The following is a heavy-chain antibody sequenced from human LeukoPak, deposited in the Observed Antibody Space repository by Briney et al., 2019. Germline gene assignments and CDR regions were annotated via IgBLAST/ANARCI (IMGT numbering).Heavy chain of an antibody. CDR1: GYSISSGYY. CDR2: IYHSGST. J-gene: IGHJ6*02. CDR3: ARENYIYYGMDV. Sequence: SETLSLTCTVSGYSISSGYYWGWIRQPPGKGLEWIGSIYHSGSTYYNPSLKSRVTISVDTSKNQFSLKLSSVTAADTAVYYCARENYIYYGMDVWGQGTTVTVSS. V-gene: IGHV4-38-2*02.